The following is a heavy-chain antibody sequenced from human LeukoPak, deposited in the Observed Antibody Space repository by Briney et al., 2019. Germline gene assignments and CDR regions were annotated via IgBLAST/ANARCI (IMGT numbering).Heavy chain of an antibody. D-gene: IGHD6-6*01. CDR2: MNPNSGNT. Sequence: ASVKVSCKASGYTFTSYDINWVRQATGQGLEWMGWMNPNSGNTGYAQKSQGRVTITRNTSISTAYMELSSLRSEDTAVYYCARGCGSSSACGYWGQGTLVTVSS. CDR1: GYTFTSYD. J-gene: IGHJ4*02. CDR3: ARGCGSSSACGY. V-gene: IGHV1-8*03.